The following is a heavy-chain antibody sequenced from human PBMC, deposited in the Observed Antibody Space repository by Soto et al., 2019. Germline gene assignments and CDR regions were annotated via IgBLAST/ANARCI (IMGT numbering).Heavy chain of an antibody. D-gene: IGHD3-16*01. V-gene: IGHV4-4*02. CDR1: RGSMSSSDW. J-gene: IGHJ3*02. CDR3: ATWGSTAFDI. Sequence: QLQESGPGLVEPSGTLFLTCAVSRGSMSSSDWWCWVRQAPGKGLEWIGETYHSGNTNYNPSLKSRVTLSVDNSMNQFSLTLTAGTAADTGVYYCATWGSTAFDIWGQGTMVTVSS. CDR2: TYHSGNT.